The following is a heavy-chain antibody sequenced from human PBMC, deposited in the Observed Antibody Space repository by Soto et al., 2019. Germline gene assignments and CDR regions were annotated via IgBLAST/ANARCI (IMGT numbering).Heavy chain of an antibody. V-gene: IGHV1-18*01. CDR3: ARDTPPTDY. Sequence: QVQLVQSGAEVKKPGASVKVSCKTSGYTFTSYHISWVRQAPGQGLEWMGWISAYNTNTNSAQKFQGRVTMTTDTLSSTAYMELQSLRSAVTAVYYCARDTPPTDYWGHGTLVTVSS. CDR1: GYTFTSYH. J-gene: IGHJ4*01. CDR2: ISAYNTNT.